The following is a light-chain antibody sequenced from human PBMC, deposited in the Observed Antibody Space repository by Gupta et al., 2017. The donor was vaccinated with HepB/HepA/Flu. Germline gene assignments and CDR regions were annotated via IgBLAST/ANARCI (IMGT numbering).Light chain of an antibody. CDR1: SSNIGAGYD. Sequence: QSVLTQPPSVSGAPGQRVSISCTGSSSNIGAGYDVHWYQPLQGTAPKLLSYSKDNRPSGVPERFSCSRSGASASPATTGLQAEDEADYYGQSYDNSLSDPWVFGTGTKVTVL. CDR3: QSYDNSLSDPWV. CDR2: SKD. V-gene: IGLV1-40*01. J-gene: IGLJ1*01.